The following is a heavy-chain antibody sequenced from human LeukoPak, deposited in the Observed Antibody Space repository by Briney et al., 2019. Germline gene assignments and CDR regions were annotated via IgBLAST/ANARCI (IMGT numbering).Heavy chain of an antibody. Sequence: SETLSLTCAVYGGSFSGYYWSWIRQPPGKGLEWIGEINHSGSTNYNPSLKSRVTISVDTSKNQFSLKLSSVTAADTAVYYCAGGGGAKGPFDYGGKETLVTVSS. CDR1: GGSFSGYY. J-gene: IGHJ4*02. CDR2: INHSGST. CDR3: AGGGGAKGPFDY. D-gene: IGHD2-21*01. V-gene: IGHV4-34*01.